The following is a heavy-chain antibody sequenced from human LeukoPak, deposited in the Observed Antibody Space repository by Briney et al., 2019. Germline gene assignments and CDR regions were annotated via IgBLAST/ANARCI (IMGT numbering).Heavy chain of an antibody. Sequence: GRSLRLSCAASGFTFSSYGMHWVRQAPGKGLEWVAVISYDGSNKYYADSVKGRFTISRDNAKNSLYLQMNSLRAEDTAVYYCARRRSNSSSWYVDYWGQGTLVTVSS. CDR3: ARRRSNSSSWYVDY. J-gene: IGHJ4*02. V-gene: IGHV3-30*03. CDR2: ISYDGSNK. CDR1: GFTFSSYG. D-gene: IGHD6-13*01.